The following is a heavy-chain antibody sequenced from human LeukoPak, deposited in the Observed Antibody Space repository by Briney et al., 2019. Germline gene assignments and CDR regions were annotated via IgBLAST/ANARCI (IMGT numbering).Heavy chain of an antibody. CDR3: ARLIAAAGTENFDY. D-gene: IGHD6-13*01. V-gene: IGHV3-20*01. CDR2: INWNGGST. CDR1: GFTFDDYG. Sequence: PGGSLRLSCAASGFTFDDYGMSSVRQAPGKGLEWVSGINWNGGSTGYADSVKGRFTISRDNAKNSLYLQMNSLRAEDTALYHCARLIAAAGTENFDYWGQGTLVTVSS. J-gene: IGHJ4*02.